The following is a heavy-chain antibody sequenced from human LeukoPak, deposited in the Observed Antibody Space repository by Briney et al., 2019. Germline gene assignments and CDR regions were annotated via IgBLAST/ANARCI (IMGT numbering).Heavy chain of an antibody. J-gene: IGHJ4*02. CDR2: INPNSGGT. D-gene: IGHD4-17*01. CDR1: GYPFSGYY. CDR3: ATWHLPEIYGEVFGY. V-gene: IGHV1-2*02. Sequence: ASVQVSCKASGYPFSGYYMHWVRQAPGQRLEWMGCINPNSGGTNYAQEFQGRVTLTRDTSISTAYMELRSLRSDDTAVYYCATWHLPEIYGEVFGYWGQGILVTVSS.